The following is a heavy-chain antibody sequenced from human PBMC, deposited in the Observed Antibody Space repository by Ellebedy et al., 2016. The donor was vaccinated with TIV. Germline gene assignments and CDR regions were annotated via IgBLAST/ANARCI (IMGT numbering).Heavy chain of an antibody. Sequence: ASVKVSCKPSGYSLTAYYIHWVRQAPGQGLEWMGWINPDSGATSYARNFQGRVSMTRDTSVNTASMELRRLKADDTAVFYCARVSRGTGGYDYWGQGTLVTVSS. CDR2: INPDSGAT. CDR3: ARVSRGTGGYDY. CDR1: GYSLTAYY. J-gene: IGHJ4*02. D-gene: IGHD6-19*01. V-gene: IGHV1-2*02.